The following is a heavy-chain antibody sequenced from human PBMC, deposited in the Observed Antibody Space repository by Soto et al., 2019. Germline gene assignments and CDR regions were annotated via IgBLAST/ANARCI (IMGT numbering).Heavy chain of an antibody. V-gene: IGHV1-46*03. D-gene: IGHD3-10*01. J-gene: IGHJ4*02. Sequence: ASVKVSCKASGYTFTSYYMHWVRQAPGQGLEWMGIINPSGGSTSYAQKFQGRVTMTRDTSTSTVYMELSSLRSEDTAVYYCARAITMVRGVILYYFDYWGQGTLVTVSS. CDR3: ARAITMVRGVILYYFDY. CDR1: GYTFTSYY. CDR2: INPSGGST.